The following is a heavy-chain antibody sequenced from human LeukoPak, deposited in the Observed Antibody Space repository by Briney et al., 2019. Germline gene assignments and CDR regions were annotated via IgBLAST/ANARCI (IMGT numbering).Heavy chain of an antibody. D-gene: IGHD4-17*01. V-gene: IGHV3-21*01. CDR3: ARDLAPTTILARWLAP. J-gene: IGHJ5*02. CDR1: GFTLGSYS. Sequence: GGSLRLSCAASGFTLGSYSMNWGRQAPGKGLEWVSSISTTSRHIHYADSLKGRFTISRDNAKNSLFLQMDSLRAEATAIYYCARDLAPTTILARWLAPWGQGTLVTVSS. CDR2: ISTTSRHI.